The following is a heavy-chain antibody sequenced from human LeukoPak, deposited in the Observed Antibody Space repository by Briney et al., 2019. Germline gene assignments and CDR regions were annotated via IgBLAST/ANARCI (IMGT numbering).Heavy chain of an antibody. V-gene: IGHV3-7*03. Sequence: GGSLRLSCAASGFTFSSYWMSWVCQAPGKGLEWVANIKQGGSEKYYVDSVKGRFTISRDNAKNSLYLQMNSLRAADTAVYYCARDITGSFDYWGQGNLVTVSS. D-gene: IGHD1-14*01. CDR3: ARDITGSFDY. CDR2: IKQGGSEK. CDR1: GFTFSSYW. J-gene: IGHJ4*02.